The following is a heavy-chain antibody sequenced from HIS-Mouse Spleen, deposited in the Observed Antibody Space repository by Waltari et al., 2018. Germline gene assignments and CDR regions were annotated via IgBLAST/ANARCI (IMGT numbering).Heavy chain of an antibody. CDR3: ARPKYNWNSIWFDP. CDR2: ISYDGSNK. J-gene: IGHJ5*02. D-gene: IGHD1-7*01. Sequence: QVQLVESGGGVVQPGRSLRLSCAASGFTFSSYAMHWVHQAPGKGLEWVAVISYDGSNKYYADSVKGRFTISRDNSKNTLYLQMNSLRAEDTAVYYCARPKYNWNSIWFDPWGQGTLVIVSS. CDR1: GFTFSSYA. V-gene: IGHV3-30*04.